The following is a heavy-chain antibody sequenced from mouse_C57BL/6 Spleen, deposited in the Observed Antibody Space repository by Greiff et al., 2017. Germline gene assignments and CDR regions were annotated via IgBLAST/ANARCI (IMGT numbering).Heavy chain of an antibody. CDR1: GFTFSSYG. V-gene: IGHV5-6*02. CDR2: ISSGGSYT. CDR3: ARSEGVYYAMDY. J-gene: IGHJ4*01. Sequence: DVKLVESGGDLVKPGGSLKLSCAASGFTFSSYGMSWVRQTPDKRLEWVATISSGGSYTYYPDSVKGRFTISRDNAKNTLYLQMSSLKSEDTAMYYCARSEGVYYAMDYWGQGTSVTVSS.